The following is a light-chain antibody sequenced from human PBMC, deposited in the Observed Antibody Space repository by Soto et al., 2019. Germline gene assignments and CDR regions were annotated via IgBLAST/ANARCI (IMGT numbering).Light chain of an antibody. CDR3: SSYTTSGTPYV. CDR2: EVR. J-gene: IGLJ1*01. CDR1: SGDVGGYYY. V-gene: IGLV2-14*01. Sequence: QSALTQPASVSGSPGQSITISCTGTSGDVGGYYYVSWYQQLPGKAPKLMISEVRDRPSGVSTRFSGSKSGNTASLTISGLQPEDEADYYCSSYTTSGTPYVFGTGTKLTVL.